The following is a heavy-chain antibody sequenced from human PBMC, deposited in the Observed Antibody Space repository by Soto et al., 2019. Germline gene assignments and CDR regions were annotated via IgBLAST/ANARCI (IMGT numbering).Heavy chain of an antibody. Sequence: GGSLRLSCAASGFTFSSYAMSWVRQAPGKGLEWVSAISGSGGSTYYADSVKGRFTISRDNSKNTLYLQMNSLRAEDTAVYYCAKAHDSSGVYHATGFDPWGQGTLVTVSS. V-gene: IGHV3-23*01. J-gene: IGHJ5*02. CDR1: GFTFSSYA. CDR2: ISGSGGST. D-gene: IGHD3-22*01. CDR3: AKAHDSSGVYHATGFDP.